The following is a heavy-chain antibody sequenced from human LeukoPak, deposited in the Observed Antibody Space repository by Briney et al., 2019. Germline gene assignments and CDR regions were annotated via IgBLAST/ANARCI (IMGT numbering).Heavy chain of an antibody. CDR1: GFTFSDYY. CDR3: ARDRDWGSCFDS. CDR2: IISTGNTK. V-gene: IGHV3-11*01. D-gene: IGHD7-27*01. J-gene: IGHJ4*02. Sequence: GGSLRLSCAATGFTFSDYYMSWTRQAPGKGLEWVSFIISTGNTKYYADSVKGRFTISRDNAKNSVYLQMNSLRAEDTAVYYCARDRDWGSCFDSWGQGTLVTVSS.